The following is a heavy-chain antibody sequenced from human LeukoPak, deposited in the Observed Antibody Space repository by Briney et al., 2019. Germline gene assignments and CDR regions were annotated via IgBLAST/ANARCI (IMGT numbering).Heavy chain of an antibody. V-gene: IGHV3-30*02. CDR3: AGVRGVMADYFDY. Sequence: GGSLRLSCATSGFSVSTKYMSWVRQAPGKGLEWVAFIRYDGSNKYYADSVKGRFTISRDNSKNTLYLQMNSLRAEDTAVYYCAGVRGVMADYFDYWGQGTLVTVSS. D-gene: IGHD3-10*01. CDR2: IRYDGSNK. CDR1: GFSVSTKY. J-gene: IGHJ4*02.